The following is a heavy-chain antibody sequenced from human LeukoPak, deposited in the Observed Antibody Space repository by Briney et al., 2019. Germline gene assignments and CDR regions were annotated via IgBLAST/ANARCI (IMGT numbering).Heavy chain of an antibody. CDR3: SREGNCIGGSCLDS. CDR1: GYTFTDYY. CDR2: INPKSGNT. D-gene: IGHD2-15*01. J-gene: IGHJ4*02. Sequence: GASVKVSCKASGYTFTDYYMHWVRPAPGRGLEWMGWINPKSGNTNYAQKFQGRVTITRDTSIHPAYLEPSRLTSGDTAVYLFSREGNCIGGSCLDSWGEGSVVSVSS. V-gene: IGHV1-2*02.